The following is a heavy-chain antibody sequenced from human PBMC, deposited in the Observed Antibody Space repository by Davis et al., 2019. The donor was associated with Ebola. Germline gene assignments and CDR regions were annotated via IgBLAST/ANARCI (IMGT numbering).Heavy chain of an antibody. CDR1: GFTFSSYS. Sequence: GESLKISCAASGFTFSSYSMNWVRQAPGKGLEWVSYISGSSSSIYYADSVKGRFTISRDNAKNSLILQMNSLRDEDTAVYYCARRTNKNFDLWGPGTLVTVSS. CDR2: ISGSSSSI. D-gene: IGHD2-8*01. V-gene: IGHV3-48*02. J-gene: IGHJ2*01. CDR3: ARRTNKNFDL.